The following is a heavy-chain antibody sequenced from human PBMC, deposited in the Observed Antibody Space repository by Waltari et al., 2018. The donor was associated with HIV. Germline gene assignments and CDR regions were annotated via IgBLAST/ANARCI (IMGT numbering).Heavy chain of an antibody. CDR1: GSICKSA. V-gene: IGHV3-23*01. CDR3: AQDADSAGYSFFGF. J-gene: IGHJ4*02. Sequence: EVQLSESGGALAQPGGSISLSCGASGSICKSAMPWVRQAPGKGLEWVSTISGDAEDSYYAASVQGRFIISRDNSRNIVSLQMKILRAEDTAIYYCAQDADSAGYSFFGFWGQGTLVVVSS. D-gene: IGHD3-22*01. CDR2: ISGDAEDS.